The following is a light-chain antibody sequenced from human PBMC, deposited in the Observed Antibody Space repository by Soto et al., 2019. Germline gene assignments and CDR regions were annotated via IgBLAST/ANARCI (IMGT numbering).Light chain of an antibody. Sequence: EIVLTQSAGILSLSPGERATLSCRASQSVSNDFLAWYQQKPGQAPRLLIYGASTRATGIPARSSGSGSGTEFTLTISSLQSEDFAVYYCQQYNNWPPETFGQRTKVDIK. CDR2: GAS. V-gene: IGKV3-15*01. CDR1: QSVSNDF. J-gene: IGKJ1*01. CDR3: QQYNNWPPET.